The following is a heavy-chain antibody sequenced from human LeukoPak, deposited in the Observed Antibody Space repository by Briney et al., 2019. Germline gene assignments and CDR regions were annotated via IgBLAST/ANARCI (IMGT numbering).Heavy chain of an antibody. J-gene: IGHJ4*02. V-gene: IGHV4-34*01. CDR3: ARHSRQWELPRITDY. CDR1: GGSFSDYY. D-gene: IGHD1-26*01. CDR2: INHSGST. Sequence: SGTLSLTCAVYGGSFSDYYWSWIRQPPGKGLEWIGEINHSGSTNYNPSLKSRATMSVDTSKNQFSLKLSSVTAADTAVYYCARHSRQWELPRITDYWGQGTLVTVSS.